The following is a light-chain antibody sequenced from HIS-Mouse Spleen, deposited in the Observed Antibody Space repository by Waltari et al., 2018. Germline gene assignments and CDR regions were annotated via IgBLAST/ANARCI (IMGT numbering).Light chain of an antibody. CDR2: WAS. J-gene: IGKJ3*01. Sequence: DIVMTQSPDSLAVSLGERATIHCKSSQSVLYRSNNKNYLAWYPQKPGQPPKLLIYWASTRESGVPDRFSGSGSGTDFTLTISSLQAEDVAVYYCQQYYSTPFTFGPGTKVDIK. CDR1: QSVLYRSNNKNY. V-gene: IGKV4-1*01. CDR3: QQYYSTPFT.